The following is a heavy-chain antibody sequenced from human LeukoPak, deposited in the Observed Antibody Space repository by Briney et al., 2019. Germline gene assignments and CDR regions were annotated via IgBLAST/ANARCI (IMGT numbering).Heavy chain of an antibody. CDR1: GYTFTSYY. V-gene: IGHV1-46*01. CDR2: INPSGGST. CDR3: ARDDLAVAGLDY. J-gene: IGHJ4*02. D-gene: IGHD6-19*01. Sequence: ASVKVPCKASGYTFTSYYMHWVRQAPGQGLEWMGIINPSGGSTSYAQKFQGRVTMTRDTSTSTVYMELSSLRFEDTAVYYCARDDLAVAGLDYWGQGTLVTVSS.